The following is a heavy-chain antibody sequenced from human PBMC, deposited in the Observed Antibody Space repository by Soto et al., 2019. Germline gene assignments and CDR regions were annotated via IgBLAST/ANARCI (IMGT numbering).Heavy chain of an antibody. V-gene: IGHV3-66*01. J-gene: IGHJ4*02. D-gene: IGHD5-18*01. Sequence: HPGGSLRLSCVVSGFSVSSNYMSWVRQAPGKGLEWVSVLYSGGDTVYADSVKGRFTISRDNSKNTLYLQMSSLRVVDTAVYYCAKDGSTGIQLWSGTGPFDEGGEEPLVT. CDR2: LYSGGDT. CDR3: AKDGSTGIQLWSGTGPFDE. CDR1: GFSVSSNY.